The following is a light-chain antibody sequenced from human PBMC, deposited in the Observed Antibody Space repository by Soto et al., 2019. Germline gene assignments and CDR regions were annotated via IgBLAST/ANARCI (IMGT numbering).Light chain of an antibody. CDR3: SSYTSSSTFYV. V-gene: IGLV2-14*01. J-gene: IGLJ1*01. CDR2: EVS. Sequence: QSALTQPASVSGSPGQSITISCTGTNSDVGGYNYVSWYQQHPGKAPELMIYEVSHRPSGVSNRFSGSKSDNTASLTISGLQAEDEADYYCSSYTSSSTFYVFGTGTKLTVL. CDR1: NSDVGGYNY.